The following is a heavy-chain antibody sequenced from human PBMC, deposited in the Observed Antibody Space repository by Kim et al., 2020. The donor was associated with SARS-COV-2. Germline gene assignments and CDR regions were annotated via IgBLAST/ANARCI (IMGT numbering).Heavy chain of an antibody. CDR1: GFTFSSYG. CDR2: IWYDGSNK. V-gene: IGHV3-33*01. Sequence: GGSLRLSCAASGFTFSSYGMHWVRQAPGKGLEWVAVIWYDGSNKYYADSVKGRFTISRDNSKNTLYLQMNSLRAEDTAVYYCATSYGGAAHFDYWGQGTLVTVSS. D-gene: IGHD4-17*01. CDR3: ATSYGGAAHFDY. J-gene: IGHJ4*02.